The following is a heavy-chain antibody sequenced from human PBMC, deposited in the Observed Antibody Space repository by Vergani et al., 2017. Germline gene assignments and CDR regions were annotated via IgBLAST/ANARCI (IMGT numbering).Heavy chain of an antibody. D-gene: IGHD3-10*01. CDR3: AKGYYGSGSYAPDY. CDR2: ISYDGSNK. CDR1: GFTFSSYG. J-gene: IGHJ4*02. Sequence: QVQLVESGGGVVQPGRSLRLSCAASGFTFSSYGMHWVRPAPGKGLEWVAVISYDGSNKYYADSVKGRFTISRDNSKNTLYLQMNSLRAEDTAVYYCAKGYYGSGSYAPDYWGQGTLVTVSS. V-gene: IGHV3-30*18.